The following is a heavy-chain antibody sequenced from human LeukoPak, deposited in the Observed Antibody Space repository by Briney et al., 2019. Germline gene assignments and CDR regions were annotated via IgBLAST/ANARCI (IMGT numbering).Heavy chain of an antibody. J-gene: IGHJ4*02. V-gene: IGHV5-51*03. CDR2: IYPGDSDT. D-gene: IGHD4-23*01. CDR1: RYSFTSYW. Sequence: PGESLKISCKDPRYSFTSYWIGWVRQMPGKGLEWMGIIYPGDSDTRYSPSFQGKVTISADKSIYTAYLQWSSLKASDTAMYYCTIHSGNSGQAYWGQGTLVTVSS. CDR3: TIHSGNSGQAY.